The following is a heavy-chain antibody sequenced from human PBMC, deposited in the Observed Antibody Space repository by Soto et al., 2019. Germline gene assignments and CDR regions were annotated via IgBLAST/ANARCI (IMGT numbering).Heavy chain of an antibody. CDR3: TTESESGPDCSSTSCYRGDAFDI. D-gene: IGHD2-2*02. Sequence: GGSLRLSCAASGFTFSNAWMSWVRQAPGEGLEWVGRIKSKTDGGTTDYAAPVKGRFTISRDDSKNTLYLQMNSLKTEDTAVYYCTTESESGPDCSSTSCYRGDAFDIWGQGTMVTVSS. CDR1: GFTFSNAW. J-gene: IGHJ3*02. CDR2: IKSKTDGGTT. V-gene: IGHV3-15*01.